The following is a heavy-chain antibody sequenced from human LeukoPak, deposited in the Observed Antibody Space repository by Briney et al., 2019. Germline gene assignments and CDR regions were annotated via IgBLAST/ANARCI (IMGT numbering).Heavy chain of an antibody. CDR1: GGSISSNY. J-gene: IGHJ4*02. D-gene: IGHD4-23*01. CDR3: ARGLSYGGNSGKLGY. CDR2: CHYSGNT. V-gene: IGHV4-59*12. Sequence: KPSETLSLTCAISGGSISSNYWSWIRQPPGKGLEWIGYCHYSGNTNYNPSLKSRATISVDMSKNQFSLKLSPVTAADTAVYYCARGLSYGGNSGKLGYWGQGTLVTVSS.